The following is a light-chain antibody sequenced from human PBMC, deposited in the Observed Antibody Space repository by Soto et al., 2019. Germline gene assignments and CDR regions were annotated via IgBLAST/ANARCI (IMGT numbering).Light chain of an antibody. CDR3: MQSTQGPPT. CDR1: QSLLHITGEPF. V-gene: IGKV2D-29*02. J-gene: IGKJ5*01. CDR2: EVS. Sequence: DVVMTQTPLSLSVAPGQPASISCKSSQSLLHITGEPFLCWYLQKPGQSPQLLIYEVSTRVSGVPDRFSCSGSGTDFTLEISRVETDDVGIYYCMQSTQGPPTFGQGTRLGIE.